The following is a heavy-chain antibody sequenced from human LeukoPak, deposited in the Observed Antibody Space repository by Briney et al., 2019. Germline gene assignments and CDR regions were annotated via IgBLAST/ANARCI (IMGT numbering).Heavy chain of an antibody. J-gene: IGHJ4*02. CDR1: GGTFSSYT. Sequence: SVKVSCKASGGTFSSYTISWVRQAPGQGIEWMGRIIPILGIANYAQKFQGRVTITADKSTSTAYMELSSLRSEDTAVYYCARDQYYDFWSGYIFDYWGQGTLVTVSS. V-gene: IGHV1-69*04. D-gene: IGHD3-3*01. CDR3: ARDQYYDFWSGYIFDY. CDR2: IIPILGIA.